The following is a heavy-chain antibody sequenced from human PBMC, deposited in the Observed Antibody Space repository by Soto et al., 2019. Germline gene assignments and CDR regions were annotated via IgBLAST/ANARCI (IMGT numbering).Heavy chain of an antibody. J-gene: IGHJ4*02. CDR3: ARDHIDGWKFDY. CDR2: IRQDGNEN. CDR1: GFTFRNHW. D-gene: IGHD6-19*01. Sequence: EVQLVESGGGLVQPGGSLRLSCAASGFTFRNHWMSWVRQAPGKGLEWVANIRQDGNENYYVDSVNGRFTTSRDNTKNLFYLQMNSLRVEDTAVYYCARDHIDGWKFDYWRRRILVTVSS. V-gene: IGHV3-7*01.